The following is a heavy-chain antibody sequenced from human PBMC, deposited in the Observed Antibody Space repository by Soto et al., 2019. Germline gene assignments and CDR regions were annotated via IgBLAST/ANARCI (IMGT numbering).Heavy chain of an antibody. CDR1: GVTFSYYG. J-gene: IGHJ5*01. CDR2: SGRRGEAT. CDR3: ARDSGFLEVADSDAS. V-gene: IGHV3-23*01. D-gene: IGHD6-19*01. Sequence: EVQLLESGGGLVQPGGSLRLSCEASGVTFSYYGLTWVRQAPGRWLEWVSSSGRRGEATFYADSVRCRVSISRDNSNNNVTLQKHRLRGEATARYYCARDSGFLEVADSDASWGHGTQVTVSS.